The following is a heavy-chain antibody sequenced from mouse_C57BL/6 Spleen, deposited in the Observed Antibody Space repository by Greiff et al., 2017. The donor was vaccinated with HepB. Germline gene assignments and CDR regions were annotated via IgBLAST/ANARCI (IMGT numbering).Heavy chain of an antibody. CDR2: INPDSSTI. CDR3: ARRGYDYYGSSYAMDY. D-gene: IGHD1-1*01. Sequence: EVKLLESGGGLVQPGGSLKLSCAASGIDFSRYWMSWVRRAPGKGLEWIGEINPDSSTINYAPSLKDKFIISRDNAKNTLYLQMSKVRSEDTALYYCARRGYDYYGSSYAMDYWGQRTSVTVSS. J-gene: IGHJ4*01. V-gene: IGHV4-1*01. CDR1: GIDFSRYW.